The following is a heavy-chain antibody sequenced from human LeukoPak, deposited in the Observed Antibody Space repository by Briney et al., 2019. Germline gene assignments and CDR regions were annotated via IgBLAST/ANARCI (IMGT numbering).Heavy chain of an antibody. CDR3: ATQYYYGSGSPFDY. CDR2: IYYSGST. D-gene: IGHD3-10*01. J-gene: IGHJ4*02. V-gene: IGHV4-39*01. CDR1: GGSISSSSYY. Sequence: SETLSLTCTVSGGSISSSSYYWGWIRQPPGKGLEWIGSIYYSGSTYYNPSLKSRVTISVDTSKNQFSLKLSSVTAADTAVYYCATQYYYGSGSPFDYWGQGSLVTVST.